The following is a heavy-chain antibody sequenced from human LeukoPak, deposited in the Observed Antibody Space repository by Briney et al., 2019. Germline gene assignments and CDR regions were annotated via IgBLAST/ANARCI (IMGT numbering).Heavy chain of an antibody. CDR1: GFTFRSYG. V-gene: IGHV3-30*18. D-gene: IGHD4-17*01. CDR3: AKEAYGDYGVYYYGMDV. J-gene: IGHJ6*02. CDR2: ISYDGSNK. Sequence: SLRLSCAASGFTFRSYGMHWVRQAPGKGLEWVADISYDGSNKYYADSVKGRFTISRDNSKSTLYLQMNSLRAEDTAVYYCAKEAYGDYGVYYYGMDVWGQGTTVTVSS.